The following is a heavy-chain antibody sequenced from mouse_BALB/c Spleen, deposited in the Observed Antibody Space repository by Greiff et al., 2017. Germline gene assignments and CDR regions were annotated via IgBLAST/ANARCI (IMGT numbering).Heavy chain of an antibody. D-gene: IGHD2-1*01. J-gene: IGHJ3*01. CDR2: INPSNGGT. CDR1: GYTFTSYY. CDR3: TRGLLSGFAY. V-gene: IGHV1S81*02. Sequence: VKLMESGAELVKPGASVKLSCKASGYTFTSYYMYWVKQRPGQGLEWIGEINPSNGGTNFNEKFKSKATLTVDKSSSTAYMQLSSLTSEDSAVYYCTRGLLSGFAYWGQGTLVTVSA.